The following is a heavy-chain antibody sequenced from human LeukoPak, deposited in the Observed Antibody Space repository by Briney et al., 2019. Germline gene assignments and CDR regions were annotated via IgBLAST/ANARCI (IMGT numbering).Heavy chain of an antibody. D-gene: IGHD2-2*01. CDR3: AKDMPFGGAFFDY. V-gene: IGHV3-7*01. CDR2: IKTDGSEK. CDR1: GFTFSNYW. Sequence: GGSLRLSCEGSGFTFSNYWMGWVRQAPGKGLQWVANIKTDGSEKYYVDSVKGRFTISRDNSKNTLYLQMNSLRAEDTAVYYCAKDMPFGGAFFDYWGQGTLVTVSS. J-gene: IGHJ4*02.